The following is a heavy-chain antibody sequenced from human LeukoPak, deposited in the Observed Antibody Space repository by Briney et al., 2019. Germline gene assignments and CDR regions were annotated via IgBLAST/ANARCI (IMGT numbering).Heavy chain of an antibody. CDR2: INPNSGGT. Sequence: GASVKVSRKASGYTFTGYYMHWVRQAPGQGLEWMGWINPNSGGTNYAQKFQGRVTMTRDTSISTAYMELSRLRSDDTAVYYCARGGNYDHRDAFDIWGQGTMVTVSS. V-gene: IGHV1-2*02. CDR1: GYTFTGYY. D-gene: IGHD4-11*01. CDR3: ARGGNYDHRDAFDI. J-gene: IGHJ3*02.